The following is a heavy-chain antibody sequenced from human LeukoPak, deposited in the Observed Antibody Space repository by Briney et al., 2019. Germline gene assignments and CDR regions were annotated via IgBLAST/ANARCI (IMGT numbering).Heavy chain of an antibody. J-gene: IGHJ4*02. D-gene: IGHD2-2*01. CDR2: ISGSGGST. CDR1: GFTFSSYA. CDR3: AKSPGQLLPQNYFDY. V-gene: IGHV3-23*01. Sequence: PGGSLRLSCAASGFTFSSYAMSWVRQAPGKGLEGVSAISGSGGSTYYADSVKGRFTISRDNSKNTLYLQMNSLRAEDTAVYYCAKSPGQLLPQNYFDYWGQGTLVTVSS.